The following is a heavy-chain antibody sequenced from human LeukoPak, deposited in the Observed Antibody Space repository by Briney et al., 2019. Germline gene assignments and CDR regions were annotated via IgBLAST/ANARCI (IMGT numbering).Heavy chain of an antibody. CDR2: IHASVGT. J-gene: IGHJ6*03. CDR1: GGSISGFY. CDR3: ARVGDQSSYYHYMDV. Sequence: SETLSLTCAVSGGSISGFYWSWVRQSAEKGLEWIGRIHASVGTAYNPSLKSRLTMSMDSSKNQFSLRLSSVTAADTAVYYCARVGDQSSYYHYMDVWGKGTTVTVSS. D-gene: IGHD3-10*01. V-gene: IGHV4-4*07.